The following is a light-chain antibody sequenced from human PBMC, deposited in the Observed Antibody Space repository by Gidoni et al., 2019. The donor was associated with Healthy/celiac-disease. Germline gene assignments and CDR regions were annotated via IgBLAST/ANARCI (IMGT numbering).Light chain of an antibody. CDR3: QQRSNWPQFT. J-gene: IGKJ3*01. Sequence: EIVLTQSPATLSLSPGERATLSCRASQSVSSYLAWYQQKPGQAPRLLIYDASNRANGIPARFSGSGSGTDFTLTISSLEPEDFAFYYCQQRSNWPQFTFGPGTKVDIK. V-gene: IGKV3-11*01. CDR2: DAS. CDR1: QSVSSY.